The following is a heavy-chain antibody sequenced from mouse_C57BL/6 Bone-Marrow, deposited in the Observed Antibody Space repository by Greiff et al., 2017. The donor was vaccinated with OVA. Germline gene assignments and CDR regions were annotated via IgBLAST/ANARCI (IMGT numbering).Heavy chain of an antibody. CDR3: ASPGTMKASFAY. D-gene: IGHD2-4*01. Sequence: VQLQQSGAELARPGASVKLSCKASGYTFTSYGISWVKQRTGQGLEWIGEIYPRSGNTYYNEKFKGKATLTADKSSSTAYMELRRLTSTYAAVYIYASPGTMKASFAYWGQGTLVTVSA. V-gene: IGHV1-81*01. CDR1: GYTFTSYG. CDR2: IYPRSGNT. J-gene: IGHJ3*01.